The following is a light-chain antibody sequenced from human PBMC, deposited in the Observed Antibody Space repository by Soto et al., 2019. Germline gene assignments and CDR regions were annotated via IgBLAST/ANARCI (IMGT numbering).Light chain of an antibody. CDR1: QSISSSF. CDR3: KQRSNWPQT. J-gene: IGKJ1*01. Sequence: EIVLTQSPGTLSLSPGDRATLSCRASQSISSSFLAWYQHKPGQSPRLLIYGGYTRVTGIQDRFSGSGSGTDFTLTISSLEPEDFAVYYCKQRSNWPQTFGQGTKVDNK. CDR2: GGY. V-gene: IGKV3D-20*02.